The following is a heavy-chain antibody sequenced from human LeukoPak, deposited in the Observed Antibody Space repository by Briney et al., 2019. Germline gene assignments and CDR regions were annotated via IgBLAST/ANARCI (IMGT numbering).Heavy chain of an antibody. CDR2: ISSSSYI. V-gene: IGHV3-21*01. CDR3: ARAVGRIVGATKYYYYYYRDV. D-gene: IGHD1-26*01. J-gene: IGHJ6*03. Sequence: MPGGSLRLSCAASGFTFSSYSMNWVRQAPGKGLEWVSSISSSSYIYYADSVKGRFTISRDNAKNSLYLQMNSLRAEDTAVYYCARAVGRIVGATKYYYYYYRDVGGKGPTVPVP. CDR1: GFTFSSYS.